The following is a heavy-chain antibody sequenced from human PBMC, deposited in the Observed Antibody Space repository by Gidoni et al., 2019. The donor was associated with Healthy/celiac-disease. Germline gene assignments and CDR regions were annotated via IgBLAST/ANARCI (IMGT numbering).Heavy chain of an antibody. D-gene: IGHD6-19*01. Sequence: QVQLPQWGAGLSKPSETLSLTCAVYGGSFSGYYWSWIRQPPGKGLEWIGEINHSGSTNYNPSLKSRVTISVDTSKNQFSLKLSSVTAADTAVYYCARVREQWLVNYFDYWGQGTLVTVSS. J-gene: IGHJ4*02. CDR2: INHSGST. V-gene: IGHV4-34*01. CDR1: GGSFSGYY. CDR3: ARVREQWLVNYFDY.